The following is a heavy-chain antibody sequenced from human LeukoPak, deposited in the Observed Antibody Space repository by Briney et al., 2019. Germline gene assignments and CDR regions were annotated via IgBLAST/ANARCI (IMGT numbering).Heavy chain of an antibody. V-gene: IGHV4-34*01. Sequence: SETLSLTCAVYGGSFSGYYWSWVRQPPGKGLEWIGEINHSGSTNYNPSLKSRVTISVDTSKNQFSLKLSSVTAADTAVYYCARELRGYSYGYGNQFDYWGQGTLVTVSS. CDR1: GGSFSGYY. CDR2: INHSGST. J-gene: IGHJ4*02. D-gene: IGHD5-18*01. CDR3: ARELRGYSYGYGNQFDY.